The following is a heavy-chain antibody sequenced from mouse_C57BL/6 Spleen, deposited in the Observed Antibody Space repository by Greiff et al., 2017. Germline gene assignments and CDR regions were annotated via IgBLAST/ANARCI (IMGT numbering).Heavy chain of an antibody. D-gene: IGHD1-1*01. Sequence: EVKLVESGGGLVQPGGSMKLSCAASGFTFSDAWMDWVRQSPEKGLEWVAEIRNKANNHATYYAESVKGRFTISRDDSKSSVYLQTNSLRAEDTGIYYCTNGPGLYFDYWGQGTTLTVSS. CDR3: TNGPGLYFDY. J-gene: IGHJ2*01. V-gene: IGHV6-6*01. CDR2: IRNKANNHAT. CDR1: GFTFSDAW.